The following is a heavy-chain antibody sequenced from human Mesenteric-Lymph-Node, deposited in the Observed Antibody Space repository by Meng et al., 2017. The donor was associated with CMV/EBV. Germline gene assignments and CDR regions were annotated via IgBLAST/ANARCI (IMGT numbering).Heavy chain of an antibody. Sequence: SETLSLTCTVSGGSVSSGSYYWSWIRQPPGRGLEWIGYIHYSGIINYNPSLQSRVAISVDTSKNQFSLRLTSMTSADTAVYFCARGYPAEPIDYWGQGILVTVSS. D-gene: IGHD6-25*01. J-gene: IGHJ4*02. CDR1: GGSVSSGSYY. V-gene: IGHV4-61*01. CDR3: ARGYPAEPIDY. CDR2: IHYSGII.